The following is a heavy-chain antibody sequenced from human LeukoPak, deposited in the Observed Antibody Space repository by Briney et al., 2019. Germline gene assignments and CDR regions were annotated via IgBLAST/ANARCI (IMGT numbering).Heavy chain of an antibody. CDR1: GGSISSSSYY. CDR3: ARGFGGRYSYGFHILYFDY. D-gene: IGHD5-18*01. J-gene: IGHJ4*02. Sequence: KPSETLSLTCTVSGGSISSSSYYWGWIRQPPGKGLEWIGSIYYSGSTYYNPSLKSRVTISVDTSKNQFSLKLSSVTAADTAVYYCARGFGGRYSYGFHILYFDYWGQGTLVTVSS. V-gene: IGHV4-39*07. CDR2: IYYSGST.